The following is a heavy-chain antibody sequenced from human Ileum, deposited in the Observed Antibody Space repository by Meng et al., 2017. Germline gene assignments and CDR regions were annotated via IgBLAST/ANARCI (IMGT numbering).Heavy chain of an antibody. V-gene: IGHV4-4*02. CDR2: IDQSGNS. CDR1: GASVSANSY. CDR3: ARHGGYYQDF. D-gene: IGHD4/OR15-4a*01. J-gene: IGHJ4*02. Sequence: QVQLQEPGPGPVKPSATLPLTCSVSGASVSANSYWSWVRQPPGKGLAWIGQIDQSGNSYYSPSLKSRVTMSIDKSKNQFSLRLTSVTAADTAVYYCARHGGYYQDFWGQGTLVTVSS.